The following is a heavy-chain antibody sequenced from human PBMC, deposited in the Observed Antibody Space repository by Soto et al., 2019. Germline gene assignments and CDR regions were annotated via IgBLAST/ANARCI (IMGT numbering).Heavy chain of an antibody. D-gene: IGHD5-18*01. J-gene: IGHJ4*02. Sequence: EVQLVETGGGLIQPGGSLRLSCAASGFTVSSNYMSWVRQAPGKGLEWVPVIYSGGSTYYADSVKGRFTISRDNSKNTLYLQMNSLRAEDTAVYYCASYSYGLYYFDYWGQGTLVTVSS. V-gene: IGHV3-53*02. CDR2: IYSGGST. CDR1: GFTVSSNY. CDR3: ASYSYGLYYFDY.